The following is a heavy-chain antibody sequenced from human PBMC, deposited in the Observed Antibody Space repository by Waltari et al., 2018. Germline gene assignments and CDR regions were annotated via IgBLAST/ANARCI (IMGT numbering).Heavy chain of an antibody. CDR1: GYTFTGYY. CDR2: INPNSGGT. D-gene: IGHD6-19*01. J-gene: IGHJ4*02. CDR3: ARDLTPPASEYKRDRIAVAGPSDY. Sequence: QVQLVQSGAEVKKPGASVKVSCKASGYTFTGYYMHWVRQAPGQGLEWMGWINPNSGGTNYAQKFQGRVTMTRDTSISTAYMELSRLRSDDTAVYYCARDLTPPASEYKRDRIAVAGPSDYWGQGTLVTVSS. V-gene: IGHV1-2*02.